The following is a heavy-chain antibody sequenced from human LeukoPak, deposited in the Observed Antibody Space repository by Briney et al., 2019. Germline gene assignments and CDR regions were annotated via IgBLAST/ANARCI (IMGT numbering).Heavy chain of an antibody. J-gene: IGHJ4*02. D-gene: IGHD2-15*01. CDR3: ARAAEPNIVVVVAAHLSRDY. Sequence: PGGSLRHSCAASGFTFDDYGMSWVRQAPGKGLEWVSGINWNGGSTGYADSVKGRFTISRDNAKNSLYLQMNSLRAEDTALYYCARAAEPNIVVVVAAHLSRDYWGQGTLVTVSS. V-gene: IGHV3-20*04. CDR2: INWNGGST. CDR1: GFTFDDYG.